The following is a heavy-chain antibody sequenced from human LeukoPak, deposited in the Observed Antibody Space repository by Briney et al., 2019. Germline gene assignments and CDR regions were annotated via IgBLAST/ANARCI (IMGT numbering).Heavy chain of an antibody. J-gene: IGHJ4*02. CDR3: ARGGGNSEFDY. CDR2: IFSGGST. D-gene: IGHD4-23*01. Sequence: LPGGSLRLSCTASGFIFGDYVMSWVRQAPGKGLEWVSVIFSGGSTYYADSVKGRFTISRDNSKNTLYLQMNSLRAEDTAVYYCARGGGNSEFDYWGQGTLVTVSS. CDR1: GFIFGDYV. V-gene: IGHV3-53*01.